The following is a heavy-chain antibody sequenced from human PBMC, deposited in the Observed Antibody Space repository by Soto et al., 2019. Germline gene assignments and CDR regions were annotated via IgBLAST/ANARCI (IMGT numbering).Heavy chain of an antibody. CDR2: IFYSGST. D-gene: IGHD3-10*01. V-gene: IGHV4-59*01. CDR1: GGSISSYY. Sequence: QVQLQESGPGLVKPSETLSLTCTVSGGSISSYYWSWIRQPPGKGLEWIGYIFYSGSTNYNPSLKSRVTISVDTSKNQFSLKLSSVTAADTAVYSCARAGPEMDYWGQGTLVTVSS. J-gene: IGHJ4*02. CDR3: ARAGPEMDY.